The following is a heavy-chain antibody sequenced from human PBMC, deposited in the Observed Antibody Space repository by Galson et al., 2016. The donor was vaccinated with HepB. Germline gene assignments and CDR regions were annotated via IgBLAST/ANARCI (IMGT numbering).Heavy chain of an antibody. CDR1: GGSFSGYW. V-gene: IGHV4-34*01. Sequence: SETLSLTCGFNGGSFSGYWWSWVRQLPGEGLEWIGEVSHDGRSNYKSSLESRVAISLDTTKSQFSLSLRSVSAADTGVYYCARAESDGLRRGAFELWGQGTLVTVSS. J-gene: IGHJ3*01. CDR3: ARAESDGLRRGAFEL. CDR2: VSHDGRS. D-gene: IGHD3/OR15-3a*01.